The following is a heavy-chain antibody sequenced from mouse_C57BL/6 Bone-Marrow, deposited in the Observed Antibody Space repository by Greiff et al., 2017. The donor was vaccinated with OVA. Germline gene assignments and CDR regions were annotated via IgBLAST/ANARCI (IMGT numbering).Heavy chain of an antibody. J-gene: IGHJ4*01. V-gene: IGHV10-1*01. CDR3: VRHGTVVATDYAMDY. D-gene: IGHD1-1*01. Sequence: DVQLVESGGGLVQPKGSLKLSCAASGFSFNTYAMNWVRQAPGKGLEWVARIRSKSNNYAKYYAESVNDSFTITRDDSDSMLYLQMNNLKPEDTAMYYCVRHGTVVATDYAMDYWGQGTLVTVSS. CDR1: GFSFNTYA. CDR2: IRSKSNNYAK.